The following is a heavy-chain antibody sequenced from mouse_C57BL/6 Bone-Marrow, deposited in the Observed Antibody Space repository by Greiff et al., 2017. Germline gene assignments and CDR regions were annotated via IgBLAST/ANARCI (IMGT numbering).Heavy chain of an antibody. CDR2: IWGGGST. Sequence: QVQLQQSGPGLVAPSQSLSITCTVSGFSLTSYGVDWVRQPPGKGLEWLGVIWGGGSTNYNSALMSILSISKDNSKNQVFLKMNSLQTDDTSMYSCAILTGTAYFDVWGTGTTVTVSS. D-gene: IGHD4-1*01. CDR1: GFSLTSYG. V-gene: IGHV2-9*01. CDR3: AILTGTAYFDV. J-gene: IGHJ1*03.